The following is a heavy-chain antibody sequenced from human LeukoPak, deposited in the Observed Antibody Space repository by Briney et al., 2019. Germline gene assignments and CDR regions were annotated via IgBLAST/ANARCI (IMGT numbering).Heavy chain of an antibody. V-gene: IGHV4-38-2*01. CDR2: IYHSERP. D-gene: IGHD2-21*02. CDR1: GYSITSTNY. J-gene: IGHJ5*02. CDR3: ASNLRSGGGDYPNWFDP. Sequence: SETLSLTCAVSGYSITSTNYWGWMRQPPGKGLEWIGSIYHSERPSYNPSLKSRATISLDTSKNHFSLNLNSVTAADTAVYFCASNLRSGGGDYPNWFDPWGQGILVTVSS.